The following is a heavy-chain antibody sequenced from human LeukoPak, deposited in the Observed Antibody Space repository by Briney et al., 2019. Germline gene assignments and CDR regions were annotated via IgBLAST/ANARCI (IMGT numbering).Heavy chain of an antibody. J-gene: IGHJ4*02. CDR3: ENLHRDSDGYYYVDN. CDR2: IYTSGST. CDR1: GGXISNYY. Sequence: PSETLSLTCSVSGGXISNYYCSWIRQPAWKGLEWIGSIYTSGSTKYNPSLKSRVTMSLDKSKNQFSLKLSSVIAADTAVYYCENLHRDSDGYYYVDNWGQGTLVTVSS. V-gene: IGHV4-4*07. D-gene: IGHD3-22*01.